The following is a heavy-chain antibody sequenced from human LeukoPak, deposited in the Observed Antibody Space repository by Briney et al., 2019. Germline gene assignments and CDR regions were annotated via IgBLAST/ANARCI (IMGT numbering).Heavy chain of an antibody. CDR1: GFTFSSYW. D-gene: IGHD5-18*01. J-gene: IGHJ4*02. CDR3: AKGYSYGPDDY. V-gene: IGHV3-74*01. CDR2: INSDGSST. Sequence: PGGSLRLSCAASGFTFSSYWMHWVRQAPGKGLVWFSRINSDGSSTSYADSVKGRFTISRDNAKNTLYLQMNSLRAEDTAVYYCAKGYSYGPDDYWGQGTLVTVSS.